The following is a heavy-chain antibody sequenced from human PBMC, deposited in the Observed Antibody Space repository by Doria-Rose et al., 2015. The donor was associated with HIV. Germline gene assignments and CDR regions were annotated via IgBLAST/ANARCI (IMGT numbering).Heavy chain of an antibody. Sequence: VQLVQSGGGLVQPGRSLRLSCVGSGFSFESYAMHWVRLAPGKGLELVAGISLDSGAKGNADSVEGRFTISRDNAKKSVYLEMRSLRPEDTAFYYCAKAPIIGPKYYFYMDVWGKGTSVTVSS. CDR3: AKAPIIGPKYYFYMDV. J-gene: IGHJ6*03. CDR1: GFSFESYA. D-gene: IGHD3-3*01. CDR2: ISLDSGAK. V-gene: IGHV3-9*01.